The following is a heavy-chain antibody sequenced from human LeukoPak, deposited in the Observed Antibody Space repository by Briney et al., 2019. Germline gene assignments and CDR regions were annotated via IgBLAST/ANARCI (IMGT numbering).Heavy chain of an antibody. CDR2: IKSKTDGGTT. J-gene: IGHJ4*02. CDR3: TTGRYSSSWYRLINY. CDR1: GFTFSNAW. D-gene: IGHD6-13*01. V-gene: IGHV3-15*01. Sequence: GGSLRLSCAASGFTFSNAWMSWVRQAPGKGREWVGRIKSKTDGGTTDYTAPVKGRFTISRDDSKNTLYLQMNSLKTEDTAVYYCTTGRYSSSWYRLINYWGQGTLVTVSS.